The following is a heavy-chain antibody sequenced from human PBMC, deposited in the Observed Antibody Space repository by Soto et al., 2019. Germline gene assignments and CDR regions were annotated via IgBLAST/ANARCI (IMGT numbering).Heavy chain of an antibody. CDR3: ARGTEQLVSSGMDV. Sequence: ASVKVSCKASGGTFSSYAISWVRQAPGQGLEWMGGIIPIFGTANYAQKFQGRVTITADESTSTAYMELSSLRSEDTAVYYCARGTEQLVSSGMDVWGQGTTVTRLL. CDR2: IIPIFGTA. D-gene: IGHD6-13*01. V-gene: IGHV1-69*13. CDR1: GGTFSSYA. J-gene: IGHJ6*02.